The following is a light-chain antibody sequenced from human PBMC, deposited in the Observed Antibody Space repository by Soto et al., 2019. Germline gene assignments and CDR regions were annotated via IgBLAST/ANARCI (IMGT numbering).Light chain of an antibody. CDR3: ATWDDSLSGHYV. CDR2: SNN. Sequence: QSVLTQPRSACGTPGQSVTISCSGSSSNIGSNYVCWYQHLPGTAPKLLIYSNNQRPSGVPDRFSGSKSGTSASLAISGLRSEDEADYYCATWDDSLSGHYVFGTGTKVTVL. V-gene: IGLV1-47*02. J-gene: IGLJ1*01. CDR1: SSNIGSNY.